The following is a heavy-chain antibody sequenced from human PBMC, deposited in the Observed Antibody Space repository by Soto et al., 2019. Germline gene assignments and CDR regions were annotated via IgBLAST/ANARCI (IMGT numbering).Heavy chain of an antibody. CDR1: GYTFTTYA. Sequence: GPSVKVSCKASGYTFTTYATHWVRQAPGQRLEWMGWIDAGNGNTKFSQRFQGSVTFISDTSATTAYMELSSLSSEDTVIYYCASRQRLGAFDYWGQGTPVTVSS. CDR2: IDAGNGNT. D-gene: IGHD1-26*01. CDR3: ASRQRLGAFDY. J-gene: IGHJ4*02. V-gene: IGHV1-3*01.